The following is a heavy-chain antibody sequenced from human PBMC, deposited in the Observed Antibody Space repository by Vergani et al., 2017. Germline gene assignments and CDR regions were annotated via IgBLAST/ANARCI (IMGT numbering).Heavy chain of an antibody. D-gene: IGHD3-3*01. CDR2: ISAYSGET. CDR1: RYPFSRYG. Sequence: QAQLVQSGAEVKKPGASVRVSCKASRYPFSRYGISWVRQAPGQGLEWMGWISAYSGETRYARSLQGRVTMTTDASTNTAYMSLRVLGSDDTAIYYCSGGGCYTSRNDSKFYVLDVWGQGTTVTVSS. J-gene: IGHJ6*02. CDR3: SGGGCYTSRNDSKFYVLDV. V-gene: IGHV1-18*01.